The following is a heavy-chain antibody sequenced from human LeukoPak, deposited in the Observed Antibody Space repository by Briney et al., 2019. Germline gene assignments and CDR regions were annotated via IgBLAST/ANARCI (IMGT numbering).Heavy chain of an antibody. D-gene: IGHD3-10*01. V-gene: IGHV3-9*01. J-gene: IGHJ4*02. CDR3: AKAPMVRGVTYFDY. CDR1: GFTFSSYG. Sequence: GGSLRLSCAASGFTFSSYGMHWVRQAPGKGLEWVSGISWNSGSIGYADSVKGRFTISRDNAKNSLYLQMNSLRAEDTALYYCAKAPMVRGVTYFDYWGQGTLVTVSS. CDR2: ISWNSGSI.